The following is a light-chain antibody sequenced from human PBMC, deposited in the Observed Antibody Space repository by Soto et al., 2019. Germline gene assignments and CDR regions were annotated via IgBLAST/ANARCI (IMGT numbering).Light chain of an antibody. J-gene: IGLJ2*01. V-gene: IGLV2-11*01. Sequence: QSALTQPRSVSGSPGQSVTISCTGASGDIGGYNYVSWYQHHPGKAPKLIIFDVNKRPSGVPDRFSGSKSGNTASLTISGLQPEDEADYYCCLYAGSTLVFGGGTKLTVL. CDR3: CLYAGSTLV. CDR2: DVN. CDR1: SGDIGGYNY.